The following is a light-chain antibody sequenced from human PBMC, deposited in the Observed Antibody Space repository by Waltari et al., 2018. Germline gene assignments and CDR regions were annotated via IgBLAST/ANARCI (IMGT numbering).Light chain of an antibody. CDR1: QNVKYY. Sequence: EVVLTQSPATLSVSPGESATLSCRAGQNVKYYLAWYQQKDGQAPMPLIYGASTRATGIPDRFSGSGSGTEFTLSISSLQSEDFAIYYCQQYNEWPRTFGQGTRVEI. V-gene: IGKV3-15*01. J-gene: IGKJ1*01. CDR3: QQYNEWPRT. CDR2: GAS.